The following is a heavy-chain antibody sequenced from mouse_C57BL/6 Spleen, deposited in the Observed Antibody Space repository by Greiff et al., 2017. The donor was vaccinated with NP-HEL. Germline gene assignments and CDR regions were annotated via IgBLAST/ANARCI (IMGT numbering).Heavy chain of an antibody. D-gene: IGHD1-1*01. J-gene: IGHJ4*01. V-gene: IGHV14-3*01. CDR2: IDPANGNT. Sequence: VHVKQSVAELVRPGASVKLSCTASGFNIKNTYMHWVKQRPEQGLEWIGRIDPANGNTKYAPKFQGKATITAGTSSNTAYLQLSSLTSEDTAIYYCARWGYGSSFAMDYWGQGTSVTVSS. CDR3: ARWGYGSSFAMDY. CDR1: GFNIKNTY.